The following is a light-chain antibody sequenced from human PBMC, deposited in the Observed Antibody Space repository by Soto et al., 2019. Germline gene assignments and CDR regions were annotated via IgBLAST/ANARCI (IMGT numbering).Light chain of an antibody. CDR3: QHFGSSPPKYT. Sequence: EVVLTQSPGTLSLSPGERATLSCRASQTVSGSHLAWYQQKPGQAPRLLIYGASDRATDIPDRFSGSGSGTDFTLTISRLEPEDFAVYYCQHFGSSPPKYTFGQGTKLEIK. J-gene: IGKJ2*01. CDR2: GAS. CDR1: QTVSGSH. V-gene: IGKV3-20*01.